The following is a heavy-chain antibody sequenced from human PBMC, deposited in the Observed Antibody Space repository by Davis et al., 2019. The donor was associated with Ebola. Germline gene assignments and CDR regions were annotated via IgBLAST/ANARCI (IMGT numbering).Heavy chain of an antibody. CDR2: IYPGDSDT. Sequence: PGGSLRLSCKASGYSFSNFWIGWVRQMPGKGLEWMGIIYPGDSDTRYSPSFQGQVTISADKSIATAYLQWNSLKASDSAMYYCARQEALYGSIDNWGQGTLVTVSS. CDR1: GYSFSNFW. D-gene: IGHD6-13*01. J-gene: IGHJ4*02. V-gene: IGHV5-51*01. CDR3: ARQEALYGSIDN.